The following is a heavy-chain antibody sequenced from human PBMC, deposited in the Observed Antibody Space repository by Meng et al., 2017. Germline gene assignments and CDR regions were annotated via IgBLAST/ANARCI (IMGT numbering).Heavy chain of an antibody. CDR1: GYNFPYYY. D-gene: IGHD6-25*01. CDR2: INPKSGDT. Sequence: QVQLGQSGAEVKKPGASVKVSCKPSGYNFPYYYIHWVRRAPGQGLEWMGRINPKSGDTHYAQKFQARVTMTGDTSISTAYMELSGLRSDDTAMYYCARDEDISAAGKLFGDYWGQGTLVTVSS. V-gene: IGHV1-2*06. CDR3: ARDEDISAAGKLFGDY. J-gene: IGHJ4*02.